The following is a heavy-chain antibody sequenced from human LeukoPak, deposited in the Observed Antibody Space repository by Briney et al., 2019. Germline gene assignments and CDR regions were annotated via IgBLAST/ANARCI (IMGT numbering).Heavy chain of an antibody. J-gene: IGHJ4*02. CDR3: ARDLSSTRPICPRNPTTVCPPDY. CDR1: GFTFSSYA. V-gene: IGHV3-23*01. D-gene: IGHD2-2*01. Sequence: PGGSLRLSCAASGFTFSSYAMSWVRQAPGKGLEWVSAISGSGGSTYYADSVKGRFTISRDNAKNSLYLQMNSLRAEDTAVYYCARDLSSTRPICPRNPTTVCPPDYWGQGTLVTVSS. CDR2: ISGSGGST.